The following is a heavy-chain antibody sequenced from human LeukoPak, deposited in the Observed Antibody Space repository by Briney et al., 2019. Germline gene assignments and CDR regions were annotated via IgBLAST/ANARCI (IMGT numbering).Heavy chain of an antibody. J-gene: IGHJ5*02. CDR2: MYAGDGGA. CDR3: ASGKGVYDFCWLDP. Sequence: PGGSLRLSCAASGFTVTYTYMSWVRQTPGRGREWVSVMYAGDGGAYYADSVKGRFTISRDHSQNMVHLQMNSLRIEDTAVYFCASGKGVYDFCWLDPWGQGTTVSVSS. V-gene: IGHV3-66*02. CDR1: GFTVTYTY. D-gene: IGHD3-3*01.